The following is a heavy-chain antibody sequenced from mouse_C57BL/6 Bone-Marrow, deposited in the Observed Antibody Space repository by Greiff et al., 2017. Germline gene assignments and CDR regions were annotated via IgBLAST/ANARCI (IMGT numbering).Heavy chain of an antibody. CDR3: ARRGPLSFDY. CDR2: IDPCGSNT. V-gene: IGHV1-69*02. J-gene: IGHJ2*01. CDR1: GYTFTSYG. Sequence: VKLLQSGAELVRPGASVTLSCKASGYTFTSYGMSWVKQRTGQGLEWIGEIDPCGSNTNYTEKFKGKATLTVDKSSSTAYMQLSSLTSEDSAVFFCARRGPLSFDYWGQGTTLTVSS.